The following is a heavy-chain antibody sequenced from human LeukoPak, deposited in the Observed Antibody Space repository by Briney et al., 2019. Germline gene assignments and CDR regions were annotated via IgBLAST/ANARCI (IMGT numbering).Heavy chain of an antibody. CDR2: ISSSSTTI. D-gene: IGHD2-2*02. CDR1: GFTFSSYS. V-gene: IGHV3-48*04. J-gene: IGHJ6*03. CDR3: TRDHNIVVVPAAIDDYYYYYMDV. Sequence: GGSLRLSCAASGFTFSSYSMKWVRQAPGKGLEWVSFISSSSTTIYHADSVKGRFTISRDNAKNSLYLQMNSLKTEDTAVYYCTRDHNIVVVPAAIDDYYYYYMDVWGKGTTVTVSS.